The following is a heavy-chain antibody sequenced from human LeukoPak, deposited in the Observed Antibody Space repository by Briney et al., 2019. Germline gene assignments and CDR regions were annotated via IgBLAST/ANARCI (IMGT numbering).Heavy chain of an antibody. CDR2: IYPGDSDT. V-gene: IGHV5-51*01. D-gene: IGHD3/OR15-3a*01. J-gene: IGHJ3*02. Sequence: GESLKISCKGSGYTFATYWIAWVRQMPGKGLEWMGIIYPGDSDTRYSPSFQGQVTISADKSISTTYLQWSSLKASDTDIYYCARGGGILFWMFSWTGSFDIWGQGTMVTVSS. CDR3: ARGGGILFWMFSWTGSFDI. CDR1: GYTFATYW.